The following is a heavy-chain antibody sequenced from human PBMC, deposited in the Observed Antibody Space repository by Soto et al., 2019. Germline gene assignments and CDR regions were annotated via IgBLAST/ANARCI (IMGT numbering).Heavy chain of an antibody. D-gene: IGHD2-15*01. CDR1: GGTFSSYA. CDR3: ASRGTKGVVAATRYYYYYGMDV. Sequence: GPPVKVSCKASGGTFSSYAISWVRQAPGQGLEWMGGIIPIFGTANYAQKFQGRVTITADESTSTAYMELSSLRSEDTAVYYCASRGTKGVVAATRYYYYYGMDVWGQGTTVTVSS. J-gene: IGHJ6*02. V-gene: IGHV1-69*13. CDR2: IIPIFGTA.